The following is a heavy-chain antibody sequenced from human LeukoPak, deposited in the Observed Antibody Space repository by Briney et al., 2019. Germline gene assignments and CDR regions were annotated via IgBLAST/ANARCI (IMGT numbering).Heavy chain of an antibody. CDR2: IIPIFGTA. D-gene: IGHD6-13*01. J-gene: IGHJ4*02. Sequence: GASVKVSCKASGGTFSSYAISWVRQAPGQGLEWMGGIIPIFGTANYAQKFQGRVTITADESTSTAYMELSSLRSEDTAVYYCQTISGYSSSWYSYYFDYWAREPWSPSPQ. V-gene: IGHV1-69*13. CDR1: GGTFSSYA. CDR3: QTISGYSSSWYSYYFDY.